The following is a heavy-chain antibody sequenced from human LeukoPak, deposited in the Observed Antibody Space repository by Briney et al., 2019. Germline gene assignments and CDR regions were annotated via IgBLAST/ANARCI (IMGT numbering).Heavy chain of an antibody. CDR1: GFTFDDYA. V-gene: IGHV3-9*01. J-gene: IGHJ4*02. CDR2: ISWNSGSI. CDR3: AKDRVRIQLWLFDY. D-gene: IGHD5-18*01. Sequence: GGSLRLSCAASGFTFDDYAMHWVRHAPGKGLEWVSGISWNSGSIVYADSVKGRFTISRDNAKNSLYLQMNSLRAEDTALYYCAKDRVRIQLWLFDYWGQGTLVTVSS.